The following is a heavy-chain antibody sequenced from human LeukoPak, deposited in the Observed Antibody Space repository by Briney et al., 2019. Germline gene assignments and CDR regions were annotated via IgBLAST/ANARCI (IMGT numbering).Heavy chain of an antibody. CDR3: ARVAGRIVVVPAAILKVQWFDP. CDR1: GGSFSGYY. J-gene: IGHJ5*02. V-gene: IGHV4-34*01. D-gene: IGHD2-2*01. Sequence: SETLSLTCAVYGGSFSGYYWSWIRQPPGKGLEWIGEINHSGSTNYNPSLKSRVTISVDTSKNQFSLKLSSVTAADTAVCYCARVAGRIVVVPAAILKVQWFDPWGQGTLVTVSS. CDR2: INHSGST.